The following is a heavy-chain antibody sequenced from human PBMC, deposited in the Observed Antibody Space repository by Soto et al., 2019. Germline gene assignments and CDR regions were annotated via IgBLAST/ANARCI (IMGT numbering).Heavy chain of an antibody. V-gene: IGHV1-46*01. CDR1: GDTFTSHY. J-gene: IGHJ6*02. Sequence: ASVKFSFTASGDTFTSHYMHWLRQARGQGLEWMGIINPSGGSTTYAQKFEGRITMTRDTSTSTVYMELSSLRSEDTAVYYCARNQNFYFYGMDVWGQGTTVTVSS. CDR2: INPSGGST. CDR3: ARNQNFYFYGMDV.